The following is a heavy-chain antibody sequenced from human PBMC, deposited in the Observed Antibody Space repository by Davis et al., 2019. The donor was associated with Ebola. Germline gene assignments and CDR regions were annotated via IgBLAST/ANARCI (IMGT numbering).Heavy chain of an antibody. D-gene: IGHD3-3*01. CDR3: AREGLRFEGLDV. CDR1: GGSISSYY. Sequence: MPSETLSLTCTVSGGSISSYYWSWIRQPPGKGLESIGYIYYSGSTNYNPSLKSRITISVDTSKNQFSLKLSSVTAADTAVYYCAREGLRFEGLDVWGQGTTVTVSS. CDR2: IYYSGST. V-gene: IGHV4-59*12. J-gene: IGHJ6*02.